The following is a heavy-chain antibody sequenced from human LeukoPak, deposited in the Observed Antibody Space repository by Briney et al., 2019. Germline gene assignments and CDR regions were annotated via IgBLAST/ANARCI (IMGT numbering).Heavy chain of an antibody. D-gene: IGHD2-15*01. J-gene: IGHJ4*02. CDR1: GLTVSSNY. CDR3: ARAKPPYIGGLTYHFDY. V-gene: IGHV3-53*01. Sequence: PGGSLRLSCAASGLTVSSNYMSWLRQAPGKGLEWVSVIYSGGETYFADSVKGRFSMSRDNSKNTLHLQMNSLRVEDTALYYCARAKPPYIGGLTYHFDYWGQGALVTVSS. CDR2: IYSGGET.